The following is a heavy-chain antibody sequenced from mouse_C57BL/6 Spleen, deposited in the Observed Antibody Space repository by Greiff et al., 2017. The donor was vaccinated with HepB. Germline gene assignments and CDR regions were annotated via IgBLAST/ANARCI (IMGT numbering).Heavy chain of an antibody. Sequence: VKLQQPGAELVMPGASVKLSCKASGYTFTSYWMHWVKQRPGQGLEWIGEIDPSDSYTNYNQKFKGKTTLTVDKSSSTAYMQLSSLTSEDSAVYYCARGGYDYGVAYWGQGTLVTVSA. J-gene: IGHJ3*01. CDR3: ARGGYDYGVAY. CDR1: GYTFTSYW. CDR2: IDPSDSYT. V-gene: IGHV1-69*01. D-gene: IGHD2-4*01.